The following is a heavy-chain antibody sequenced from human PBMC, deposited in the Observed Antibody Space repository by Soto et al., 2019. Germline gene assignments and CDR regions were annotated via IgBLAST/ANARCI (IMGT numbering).Heavy chain of an antibody. CDR3: ARGRLGYSGYDWGEGMDV. V-gene: IGHV4-59*01. CDR2: IYYSGST. D-gene: IGHD5-12*01. CDR1: GGSISSYY. J-gene: IGHJ6*02. Sequence: QVQLQESGPGLVKPSETLSLTCTVSGGSISSYYWSWIRQPPGKGLEWIGYIYYSGSTNYNPSLKSRVTISVDTSKNQFSLKLSSVTAADTAVYYCARGRLGYSGYDWGEGMDVWGQGTTVTVSS.